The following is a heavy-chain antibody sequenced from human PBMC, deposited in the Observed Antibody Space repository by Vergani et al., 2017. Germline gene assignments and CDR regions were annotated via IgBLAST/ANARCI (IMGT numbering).Heavy chain of an antibody. V-gene: IGHV3-30*04. J-gene: IGHJ4*02. Sequence: QVQLVESGGGVVQPGRSLRLSCAASGFTFSDYAMHWVRKAPGKGVEWLALISYDGSSYYADSVKGRFTISRDISKDTVYLQMNSLRPEDTAVYYCARAENVVLPAAIGYWGQGTLVTVSS. CDR3: ARAENVVLPAAIGY. CDR1: GFTFSDYA. D-gene: IGHD2-2*02. CDR2: ISYDGSS.